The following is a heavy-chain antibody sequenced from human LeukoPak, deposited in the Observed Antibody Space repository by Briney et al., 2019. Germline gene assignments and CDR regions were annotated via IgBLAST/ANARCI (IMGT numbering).Heavy chain of an antibody. CDR2: TIPIFGIA. Sequence: GASVKVSCKASGGSFSSYAISWVRQAPGQGPEWMGRTIPIFGIANYAQKFQGRVTIIADKSTSTAYMELSSLRSEDTAVYYCARAPQGWVVGAKGYFDYWGQGTLVTVSS. D-gene: IGHD1-26*01. V-gene: IGHV1-69*04. CDR1: GGSFSSYA. CDR3: ARAPQGWVVGAKGYFDY. J-gene: IGHJ4*02.